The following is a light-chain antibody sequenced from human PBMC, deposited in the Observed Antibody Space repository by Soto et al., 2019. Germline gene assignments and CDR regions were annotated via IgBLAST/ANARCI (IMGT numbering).Light chain of an antibody. CDR3: CLSAGDSLPSV. V-gene: IGLV2-14*01. CDR1: SSDVCAYNY. J-gene: IGLJ1*01. CDR2: DVS. Sequence: QFVLTQPASVSPSPGQSIPISLTGTSSDVCAYNYVSWYQQYPGKAPKLMNYDVSNRPPGIPNRFSGSKSANTASLTISGLQAEEEADYYCCLSAGDSLPSVFGTGSKVTVL.